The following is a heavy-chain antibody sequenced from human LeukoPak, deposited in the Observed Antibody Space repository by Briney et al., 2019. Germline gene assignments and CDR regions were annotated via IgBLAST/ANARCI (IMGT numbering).Heavy chain of an antibody. CDR2: IYLGGST. D-gene: IGHD3-22*01. CDR3: ASKWVTYYYNSSAYHYPTDVFDI. J-gene: IGHJ3*02. CDR1: GGSITSGDYY. V-gene: IGHV4-61*02. Sequence: SETLSLTCTVSGGSITSGDYYWSWLRQPAGKGLEWIGRIYLGGSTSYNPSLKSRVTISADTSKNQFSLILSSVTAADTAVYYCASKWVTYYYNSSAYHYPTDVFDIWGQGTMVTVSS.